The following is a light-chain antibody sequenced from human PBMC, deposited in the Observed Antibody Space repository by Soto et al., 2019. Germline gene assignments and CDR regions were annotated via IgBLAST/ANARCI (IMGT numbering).Light chain of an antibody. J-gene: IGLJ2*01. CDR2: EVS. CDR3: SSYTSSSTLVV. CDR1: SSDVGGYNY. V-gene: IGLV2-14*01. Sequence: QSALTQPASVSGSPGQSITISCTGTSSDVGGYNYVSWYQQHPGKAPKLMIYEVSNRPSGVSNRFSCSKSGNTASLTISGLQADDEDDYYCSSYTSSSTLVVFGGGTKLTVL.